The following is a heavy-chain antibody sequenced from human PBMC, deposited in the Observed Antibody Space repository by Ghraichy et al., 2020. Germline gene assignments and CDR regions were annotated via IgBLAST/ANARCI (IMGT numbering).Heavy chain of an antibody. D-gene: IGHD1-26*01. V-gene: IGHV4-38-2*02. J-gene: IGHJ4*02. CDR2: IYHSGST. CDR1: GYSISSGYY. CDR3: ARVPYSGSYHLEYYFDY. Sequence: SETLSLTCTVSGYSISSGYYWGWIRQPPGKGLEWIGSIYHSGSTYYNPSLKSRVTISVDTSKNQFSLKLSSVTAADTAVYYCARVPYSGSYHLEYYFDYWGQGTLVTVSS.